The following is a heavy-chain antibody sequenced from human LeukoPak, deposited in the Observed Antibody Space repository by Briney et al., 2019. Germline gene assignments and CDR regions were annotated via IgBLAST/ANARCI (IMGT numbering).Heavy chain of an antibody. Sequence: SETLSLTCTVSGGSISSSSYYWGWIRQPPGKGLEWIGSIYYSGSTYYNPSLKSRVTISVDTSKNQFSLKLSSVTAADTAVYYCASRYCSGGSCYGTFDYWGQGTLVTVSS. CDR2: IYYSGST. D-gene: IGHD2-15*01. J-gene: IGHJ4*02. CDR1: GGSISSSSYY. CDR3: ASRYCSGGSCYGTFDY. V-gene: IGHV4-39*07.